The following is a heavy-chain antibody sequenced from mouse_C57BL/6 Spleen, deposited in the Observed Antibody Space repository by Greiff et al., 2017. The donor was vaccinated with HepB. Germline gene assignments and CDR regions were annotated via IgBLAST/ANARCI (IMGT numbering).Heavy chain of an antibody. CDR3: ARWGQGYWYFDV. J-gene: IGHJ1*03. CDR1: GFNIKNTY. D-gene: IGHD6-1*01. CDR2: IDPANGNT. V-gene: IGHV14-3*01. Sequence: EVQPQQSVAEIVRPGASVKLSCTASGFNIKNTYMHWVKQRPEQGQEWIGRIDPANGNTRYAPKFQGKATITADTSSNTAYLQLSSLTFEDTAIYYCARWGQGYWYFDVWGTGTTVTVSS.